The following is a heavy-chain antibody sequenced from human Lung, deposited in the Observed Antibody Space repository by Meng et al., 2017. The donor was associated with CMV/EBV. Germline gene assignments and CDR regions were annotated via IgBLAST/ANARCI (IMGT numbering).Heavy chain of an antibody. J-gene: IGHJ4*02. CDR3: ASTTPYCSSTSCYTYFDY. CDR1: GGTFSSYA. D-gene: IGHD2-2*02. CDR2: IIPIFGTA. Sequence: SXXVSXKASGGTFSSYAISWVRQAPGQGLEWMGGIIPIFGTANYAQKFQGRVTITTDESTSTAYMELSSLRSEDTAVYYCASTTPYCSSTSCYTYFDYWXPGTXVTVSS. V-gene: IGHV1-69*05.